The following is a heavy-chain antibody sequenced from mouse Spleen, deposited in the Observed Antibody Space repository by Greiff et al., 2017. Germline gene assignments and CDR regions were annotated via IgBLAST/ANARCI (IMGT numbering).Heavy chain of an antibody. CDR2: IDPANGNT. J-gene: IGHJ3*01. V-gene: IGHV14-3*02. Sequence: EVQLQQSGAELVKPGASVKLSCTASGFNIKDTYMHWVKQRPEQGLEWIGRIDPANGNTKYDPKFQGKATITADTSSNTAYLQLSSLTSEDTAVYYCARSGGYDEFWFGFAYWGQGTLVTVSA. D-gene: IGHD2-2*01. CDR1: GFNIKDTY. CDR3: ARSGGYDEFWFGFAY.